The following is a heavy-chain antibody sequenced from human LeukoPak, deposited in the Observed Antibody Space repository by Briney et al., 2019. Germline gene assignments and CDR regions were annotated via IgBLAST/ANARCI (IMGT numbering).Heavy chain of an antibody. V-gene: IGHV3-53*01. D-gene: IGHD3-10*01. CDR1: GFTVSSNS. Sequence: GGSLRLSCTVSGFTVSSNSMSWVRQAPGKGLEWVSFIYSGGNTHYSDSVKGRFTISRDNSKNTLYLQMNSLRAEDTALYYCARVHYGSGSYYLGFFDYWGQGTLVTVSS. CDR3: ARVHYGSGSYYLGFFDY. CDR2: IYSGGNT. J-gene: IGHJ4*02.